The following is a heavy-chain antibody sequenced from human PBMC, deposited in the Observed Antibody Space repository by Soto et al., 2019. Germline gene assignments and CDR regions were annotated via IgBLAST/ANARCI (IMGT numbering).Heavy chain of an antibody. J-gene: IGHJ4*02. CDR2: FDPEDGET. CDR3: ATACSGGSCYFY. V-gene: IGHV1-24*01. Sequence: SVKVSCKVSGYTLTELSMHWVRQAPGKGLEWMGGFDPEDGETVYAQKFQGRVTMTEDTSTDTAYMELSSLRSEDTAVYYCATACSGGSCYFYWGQGTLVTVSS. D-gene: IGHD2-15*01. CDR1: GYTLTELS.